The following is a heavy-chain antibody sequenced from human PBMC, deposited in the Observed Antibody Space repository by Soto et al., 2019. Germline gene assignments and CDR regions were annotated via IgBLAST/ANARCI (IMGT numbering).Heavy chain of an antibody. D-gene: IGHD6-6*01. J-gene: IGHJ6*02. Sequence: GGSLRLSCAASGFTLSSYAISWVRQAPGKGLEWVSAISGSGGSTYYADSVKGRFTISRDNSKNTLYLQMNSLRAEDTAVYYCANLDSSSSSFSLGLRYYYGMDVWVQGTTVTVSS. CDR3: ANLDSSSSSFSLGLRYYYGMDV. V-gene: IGHV3-23*01. CDR1: GFTLSSYA. CDR2: ISGSGGST.